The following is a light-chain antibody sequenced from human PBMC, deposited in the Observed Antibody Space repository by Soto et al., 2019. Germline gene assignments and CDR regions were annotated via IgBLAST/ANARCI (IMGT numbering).Light chain of an antibody. CDR1: QGISTY. Sequence: DIQMTQSPSSLSASVGDRVTITCRASQGISTYLNWYQQKPGKAPKVLIYAAISLQSGVPSRLSGSGSGTDFTLTISSLQPEDFATYYCQQTYSTPHTFGQGTKVDIK. J-gene: IGKJ2*01. CDR3: QQTYSTPHT. CDR2: AAI. V-gene: IGKV1-39*01.